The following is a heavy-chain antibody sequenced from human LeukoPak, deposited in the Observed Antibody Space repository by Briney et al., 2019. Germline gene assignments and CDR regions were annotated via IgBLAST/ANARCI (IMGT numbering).Heavy chain of an antibody. J-gene: IGHJ4*02. CDR1: GFTFNNYA. Sequence: PGGSLRLSCAASGFTFNNYAMNWVRQAPGKGLEWVSYISFSGSTIYYADSVKGRFTISRDNAKNSLYLQMNSLRAEDTAVYYCAAVIDYWGQGTLVTVSS. CDR3: AAVIDY. CDR2: ISFSGSTI. V-gene: IGHV3-48*03.